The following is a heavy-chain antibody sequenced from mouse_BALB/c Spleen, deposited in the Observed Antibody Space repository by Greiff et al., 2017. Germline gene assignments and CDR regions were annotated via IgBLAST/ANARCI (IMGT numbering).Heavy chain of an antibody. CDR3: ARDPYGNYVSMDD. V-gene: IGHV3-8*02. CDR1: GDSITSGY. J-gene: IGHJ4*01. D-gene: IGHD2-10*02. Sequence: EVQLQESGPRLVKPSQTLSLTCSVTGDSITSGYWNWIRKFPGNKLEYMGYISYSGSTYYNPSLKSRISITRDTSKNQYYLQLNSLTTEDTATDYCARDPYGNYVSMDDWGQGTSVTVSS. CDR2: ISYSGST.